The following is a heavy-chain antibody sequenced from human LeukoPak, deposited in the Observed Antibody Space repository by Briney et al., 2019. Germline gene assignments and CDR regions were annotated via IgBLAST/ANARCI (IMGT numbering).Heavy chain of an antibody. Sequence: SCKTSGFTFSSYGMHWVRQAPGKGLEWVAVISYDGSNKYYADSVKGRFTISRDNSKNTLYVQMNSLRAEDTAVYYCAKGLAAAGLISAFDMWGQGTMVIVSS. CDR2: ISYDGSNK. D-gene: IGHD6-13*01. CDR3: AKGLAAAGLISAFDM. V-gene: IGHV3-30*18. J-gene: IGHJ3*02. CDR1: GFTFSSYG.